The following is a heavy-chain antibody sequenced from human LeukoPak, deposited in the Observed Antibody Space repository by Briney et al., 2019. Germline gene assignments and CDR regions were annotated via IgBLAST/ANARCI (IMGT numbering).Heavy chain of an antibody. V-gene: IGHV3-11*04. CDR2: ISSTGRTI. CDR1: GFTFSNAW. J-gene: IGHJ4*02. D-gene: IGHD6-13*01. CDR3: ARRPSIAAAGRVFDY. Sequence: GGSLRLSCAASGFTFSNAWMSWVRQAPGKGLEWVSYISSTGRTIYYADSVKGRFTISRDNAKNSLYLQTNSLRAEDTAVYYCARRPSIAAAGRVFDYWGQGTLVTVSS.